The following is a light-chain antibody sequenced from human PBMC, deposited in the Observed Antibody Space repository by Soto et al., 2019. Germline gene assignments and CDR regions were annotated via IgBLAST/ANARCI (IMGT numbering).Light chain of an antibody. CDR2: GAS. Sequence: ALTQSPGTLSLSPGDRATLSSRASQSLSSRYLACYRQKPGQAPRLLIYGASNRATGIPDRFSGSGSGTDFTLTISRLEPGDFAVYYCQQYSSSPPTFGGGTKVEIK. CDR1: QSLSSRY. J-gene: IGKJ4*01. CDR3: QQYSSSPPT. V-gene: IGKV3-20*01.